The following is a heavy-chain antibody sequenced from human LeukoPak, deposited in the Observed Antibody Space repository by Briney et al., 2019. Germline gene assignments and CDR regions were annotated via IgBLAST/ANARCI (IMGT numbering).Heavy chain of an antibody. CDR1: GFTFSDYY. Sequence: PGGSLRLPCAASGFTFSDYYMSWIRQAPGKGLEWVSYISSSGSTIYYADSAKGRFTISRDNAKNSLYLQMNSLRAEDTAVYYCAREGQDYRFYYYYMDVWGKGTTVTVSS. CDR3: AREGQDYRFYYYYMDV. CDR2: ISSSGSTI. D-gene: IGHD4-11*01. V-gene: IGHV3-11*01. J-gene: IGHJ6*03.